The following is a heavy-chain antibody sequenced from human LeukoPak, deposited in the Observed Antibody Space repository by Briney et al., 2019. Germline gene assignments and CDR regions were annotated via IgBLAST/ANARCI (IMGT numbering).Heavy chain of an antibody. CDR2: ISSSSSYI. CDR1: GFTFSSYS. V-gene: IGHV3-21*01. CDR3: ARDHAPIVVVVAATGWWFDP. J-gene: IGHJ5*02. Sequence: GGSLRLSCAAPGFTFSSYSMNWVRQAPGKGLEWVSSISSSSSYIYYADSVKGRFTISRDNAKNSLYLQMNSLRAEDTAVYYCARDHAPIVVVVAATGWWFDPWGQGTLVTVS. D-gene: IGHD2-15*01.